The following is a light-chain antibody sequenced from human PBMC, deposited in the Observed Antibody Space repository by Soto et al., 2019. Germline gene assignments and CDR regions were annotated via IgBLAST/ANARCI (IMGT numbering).Light chain of an antibody. CDR2: DNS. V-gene: IGLV1-44*01. CDR3: APSDDSLNGYV. Sequence: QSVVTQPPSASGTPGQRVTISCSGSATNIGSNAVNWYQHLPGTAPKLLIYDNSQRPSGVPARFSGSKSGTSASLAISGLQSEDEAEYYCAPSDDSLNGYVFGTGTKVTVL. CDR1: ATNIGSNA. J-gene: IGLJ1*01.